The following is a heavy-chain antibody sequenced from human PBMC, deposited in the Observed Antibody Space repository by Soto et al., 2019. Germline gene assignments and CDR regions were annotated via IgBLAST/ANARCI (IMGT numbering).Heavy chain of an antibody. V-gene: IGHV1-3*01. D-gene: IGHD6-19*01. Sequence: QVHLVQSGAEVKKPGASVKVSCKASGYTFTRYAIHWVRQAPGQRLEWMGWINAGNDNTKYSQKFQGRVTITRDTSASTVYMELSSLRSEDTAVYYCARVVSSGWAVFDSWGQGTLVTFCS. J-gene: IGHJ4*02. CDR2: INAGNDNT. CDR3: ARVVSSGWAVFDS. CDR1: GYTFTRYA.